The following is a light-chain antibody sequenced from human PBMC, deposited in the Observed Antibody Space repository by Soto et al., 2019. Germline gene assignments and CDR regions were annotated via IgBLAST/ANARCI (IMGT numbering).Light chain of an antibody. J-gene: IGKJ1*01. CDR3: QQYNDWPRT. CDR1: QTVRNN. CDR2: GAS. V-gene: IGKV3-15*01. Sequence: EIVMTQSPATLSVSPGERVTLSCRTSQTVRNNLAWYQQKPGPPPSLLIYGASSRAAGIPGRFSGSGSGTEFTLSISSLQYEDFAVYYCQQYNDWPRTFGQGNKVDIK.